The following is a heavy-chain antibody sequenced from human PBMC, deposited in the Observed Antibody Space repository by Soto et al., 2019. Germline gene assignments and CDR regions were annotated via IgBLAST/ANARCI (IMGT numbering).Heavy chain of an antibody. CDR1: GFTFSYNA. J-gene: IGHJ6*02. V-gene: IGHV3-30-3*01. Sequence: QVQLVESGGGVVQPGRSLRLSCAASGFTFSYNALNWVRQAPGKGLEWVAVISYDGDNKYIAESVKGRFTISRDNSKNTVSLQMNSLRTEDTAMYFCARRTTTSAFSAIDVSGQGTKVTVSS. CDR3: ARRTTTSAFSAIDV. CDR2: ISYDGDNK. D-gene: IGHD1-1*01.